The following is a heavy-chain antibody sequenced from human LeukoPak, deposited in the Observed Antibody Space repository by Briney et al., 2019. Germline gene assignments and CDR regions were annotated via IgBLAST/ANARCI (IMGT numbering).Heavy chain of an antibody. D-gene: IGHD6-19*01. Sequence: PGGSLRLSCAASGFTFSSYWVSWVRQAPGKGLEWVSYISGGSSFTYYVDSVKGRFTISRDNAKNSLYLQMNSLRAEDTAVYYCARDLGYSSGPNYWGQGTRVTVSS. V-gene: IGHV3-21*01. CDR3: ARDLGYSSGPNY. J-gene: IGHJ4*02. CDR1: GFTFSSYW. CDR2: ISGGSSFT.